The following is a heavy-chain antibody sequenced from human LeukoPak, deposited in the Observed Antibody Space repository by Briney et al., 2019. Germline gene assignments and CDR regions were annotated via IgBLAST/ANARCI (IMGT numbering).Heavy chain of an antibody. V-gene: IGHV4-39*01. CDR2: IYYSGST. CDR1: GGSISSSSYY. Sequence: SETLSLTCTVSGGSISSSSYYWGWIRQPPGKGLEWIGGIYYSGSTYFNPSLKSRVTISIDMSNNQFSLKLSSVTAADTAVYYCARLATYSYYYAVDVWGQGTTVTVSS. D-gene: IGHD1-26*01. CDR3: ARLATYSYYYAVDV. J-gene: IGHJ6*02.